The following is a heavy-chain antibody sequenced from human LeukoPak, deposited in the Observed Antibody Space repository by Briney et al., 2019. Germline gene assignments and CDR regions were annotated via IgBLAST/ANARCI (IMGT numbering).Heavy chain of an antibody. CDR3: GIAVARNFDY. V-gene: IGHV3-23*01. D-gene: IGHD5-12*01. J-gene: IGHJ4*02. CDR2: ISGSGDRT. CDR1: GFTFSSHA. Sequence: GGSLRLSCAASGFTFSSHAMSWVRQAPGKGLEWVSAISGSGDRTYYADSVKGRFTISRDNSKNTLFLQMNRLRAEDTAVYFCGIAVARNFDYWGQGTLVTVSS.